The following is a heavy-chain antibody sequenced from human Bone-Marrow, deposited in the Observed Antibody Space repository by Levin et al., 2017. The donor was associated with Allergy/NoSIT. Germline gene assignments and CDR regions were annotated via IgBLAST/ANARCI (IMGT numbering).Heavy chain of an antibody. V-gene: IGHV4-38-2*02. Sequence: RSQTLSLPCTVSGYSIGSSHYWGWMRQPPGKGLEYIGSIHHSGSTTSNPALKNRVTISIDTSKNQFFLNVNSVTATDTAVYYCAGDRNNHYHKKYWGQGTLVTVSS. CDR1: GYSIGSSHY. CDR3: AGDRNNHYHKKY. CDR2: IHHSGST. J-gene: IGHJ4*02. D-gene: IGHD1/OR15-1a*01.